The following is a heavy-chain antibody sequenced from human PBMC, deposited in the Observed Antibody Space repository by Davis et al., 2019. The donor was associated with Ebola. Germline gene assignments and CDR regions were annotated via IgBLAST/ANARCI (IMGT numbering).Heavy chain of an antibody. CDR3: ATEAVVTAIRIQY. CDR1: GGSITNDY. V-gene: IGHV4-59*08. CDR2: IYYTGTT. Sequence: MPGGSLRLSCAVSGGSITNDYWSWIRQRPGKGLEWIGYIYYTGTTIYNPSLKSRVTMSISTSKNQFSLKLSSVTAADTAVYYCATEAVVTAIRIQYWGQGTLVTVSS. J-gene: IGHJ4*02. D-gene: IGHD2-21*02.